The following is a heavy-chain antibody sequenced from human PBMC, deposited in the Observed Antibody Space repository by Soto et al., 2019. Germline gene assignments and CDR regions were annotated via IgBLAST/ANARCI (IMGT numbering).Heavy chain of an antibody. CDR2: IKSKIDGGTT. D-gene: IGHD3-22*01. CDR3: ARGDYYDTSGPFSDAFDI. CDR1: GFTFNDAW. J-gene: IGHJ3*02. V-gene: IGHV3-15*07. Sequence: GGSLRLSCAGSGFTFNDAWMNWVRQAPGKGLEWVGRIKSKIDGGTTAYAAPLRGRFTISRDNAKNSLYLQMNSLRAEDTAVYYCARGDYYDTSGPFSDAFDIWGQGTMVTVS.